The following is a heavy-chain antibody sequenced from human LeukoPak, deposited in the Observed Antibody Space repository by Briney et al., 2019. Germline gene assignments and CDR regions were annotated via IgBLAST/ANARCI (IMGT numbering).Heavy chain of an antibody. V-gene: IGHV3-11*01. CDR1: GFTFSDYY. CDR2: ISGSGSTI. CDR3: ARAEGYSTPLDY. J-gene: IGHJ4*02. Sequence: GGSLRLSRAASGFTFSDYYMIWIRQAPGKGLEWVSYISGSGSTIYYADSVKGRFTISRDNARNSLYLQMNSLRAEDTAVYYCARAEGYSTPLDYWGQGTLVTVSS. D-gene: IGHD5-12*01.